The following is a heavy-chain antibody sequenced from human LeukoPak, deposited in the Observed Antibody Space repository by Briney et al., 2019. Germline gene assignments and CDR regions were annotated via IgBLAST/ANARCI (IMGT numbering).Heavy chain of an antibody. CDR2: IIPILGIA. V-gene: IGHV1-69*04. CDR1: GGTFSSYA. Sequence: GASVKVSCKASGGTFSSYAISWVRQAPGQGLEWMGRIIPILGIANYAQKFQGRVTITADKSTSTAYMELSSLRSEDTAVYYCASSFDWLLVKFDYWGQGTLVTVSS. CDR3: ASSFDWLLVKFDY. J-gene: IGHJ4*02. D-gene: IGHD3-9*01.